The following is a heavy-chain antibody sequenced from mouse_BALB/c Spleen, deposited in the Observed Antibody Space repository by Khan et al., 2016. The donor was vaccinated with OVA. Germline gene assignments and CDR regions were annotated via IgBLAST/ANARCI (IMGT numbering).Heavy chain of an antibody. CDR3: ARSNYGNYVGCAY. J-gene: IGHJ3*01. D-gene: IGHD2-1*01. CDR2: ISYSGST. Sequence: EVQLQESGPGLVKPSQSLSLTCTVTGYSITSDYASNWLRQFPGNKLEWMGYISYSGSTSYNPTLKSRFSISRDKSKNQFFLQLNSVTTEDTAKFNSARSNYGNYVGCAYWGQGTLVTVSA. CDR1: GYSITSDYA. V-gene: IGHV3-2*02.